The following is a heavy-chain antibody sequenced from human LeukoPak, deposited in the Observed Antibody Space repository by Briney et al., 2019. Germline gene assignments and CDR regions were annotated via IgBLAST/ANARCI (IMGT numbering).Heavy chain of an antibody. CDR3: ATSTLMRGVVVFYYGLDV. CDR1: GFTFSNYW. D-gene: IGHD3-10*01. CDR2: ISGSGYNI. Sequence: RGSLRLSCAASGFTFSNYWMSWVRQAPGKGLEWVSVISGSGYNIFYADSVKGRFTISRDNSKNTLYLQMNNLRAEDTAVYYCATSTLMRGVVVFYYGLDVWGQGTTVTVSS. J-gene: IGHJ6*02. V-gene: IGHV3-23*01.